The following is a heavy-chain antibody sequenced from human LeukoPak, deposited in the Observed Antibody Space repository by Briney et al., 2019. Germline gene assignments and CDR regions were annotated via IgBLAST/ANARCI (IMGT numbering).Heavy chain of an antibody. Sequence: PSETLSLTCAVYGGSFSGYYWSWIRQPPGKGLEWIGEINHSGSTNYNPSLKSRVTISVDTSKNQFSLKLNSVTAADTAVYYCARYAPPTTYYFDYWGQGTLVTVSS. CDR1: GGSFSGYY. D-gene: IGHD2-2*01. CDR2: INHSGST. V-gene: IGHV4-34*01. CDR3: ARYAPPTTYYFDY. J-gene: IGHJ4*02.